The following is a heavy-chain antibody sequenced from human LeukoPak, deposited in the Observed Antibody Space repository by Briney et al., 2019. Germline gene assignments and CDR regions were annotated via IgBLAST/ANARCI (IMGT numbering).Heavy chain of an antibody. Sequence: GGSLRLSCAASGFTFSSYSMNWVRQAPGKGLEWVSYISSSSSTIYYADSVKGRFTISRDNAKNSLYLQMNSLRAEDTAVYYCARGHDYVWGSYRRFDPWGQGTLVTVSS. D-gene: IGHD3-16*02. CDR2: ISSSSSTI. CDR3: ARGHDYVWGSYRRFDP. J-gene: IGHJ5*02. V-gene: IGHV3-48*01. CDR1: GFTFSSYS.